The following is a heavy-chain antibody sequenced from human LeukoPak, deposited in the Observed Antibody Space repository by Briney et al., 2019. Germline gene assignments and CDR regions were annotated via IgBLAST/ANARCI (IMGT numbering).Heavy chain of an antibody. J-gene: IGHJ5*02. D-gene: IGHD3-10*01. Sequence: SETLSLTCAVYGGSFSGYYWSWIRQPPGKGLEWIGEINHSGSTNYNPSLKSRVTISVGTSKNQFSLKLSSVTAADTAVYYCARGAYVLLWFGDTHSFDPWGQGTLVTVSS. CDR1: GGSFSGYY. CDR2: INHSGST. V-gene: IGHV4-34*01. CDR3: ARGAYVLLWFGDTHSFDP.